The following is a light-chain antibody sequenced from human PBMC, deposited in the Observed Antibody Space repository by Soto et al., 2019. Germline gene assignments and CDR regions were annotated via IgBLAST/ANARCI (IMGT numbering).Light chain of an antibody. CDR2: DVN. CDR1: SSDVGAYDH. CDR3: CSFAAMFGYV. J-gene: IGLJ1*01. V-gene: IGLV2-11*01. Sequence: QSALTQPRSVSGSPGQSVTISCTGTSSDVGAYDHVSWYQQHPGKAPKLMIHDVNQRPSGVPDRLSGSKSGNTASLTISGLQAEDEADYYCCSFAAMFGYVFGTGTKVTVL.